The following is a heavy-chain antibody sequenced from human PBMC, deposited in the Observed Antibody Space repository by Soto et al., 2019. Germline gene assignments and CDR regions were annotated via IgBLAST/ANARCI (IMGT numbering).Heavy chain of an antibody. V-gene: IGHV3-21*01. CDR2: LVIIGSSI. CDR3: ARDGDSSSWYYFDYYYYGMDV. D-gene: IGHD6-13*01. Sequence: GGSLRLSCAASGFTFSSYSMNWVRQAPGKGLEGAHSLVIIGSSIYYAEPMKGRFTISRDNAKNSLYLQMNSLRAEDTAVYYCARDGDSSSWYYFDYYYYGMDVWGQGTTVTVSS. J-gene: IGHJ6*02. CDR1: GFTFSSYS.